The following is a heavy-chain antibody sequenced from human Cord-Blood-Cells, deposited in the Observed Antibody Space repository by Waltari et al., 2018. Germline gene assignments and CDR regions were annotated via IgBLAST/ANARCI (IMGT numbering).Heavy chain of an antibody. CDR2: IYLNDDK. D-gene: IGHD7-27*01. J-gene: IGHJ4*02. Sequence: QITLKESGPTLVKPTQTLTLTCTFSGFSLSTSGVGVGWIRQPPGKALEWLALIYLNDDKRYSPSLKSRLTITKDTSKNQVVLTMTNMDPVDTATYYCAHINWEVKASYYFDYWGQGTLVTVSS. CDR3: AHINWEVKASYYFDY. V-gene: IGHV2-5*01. CDR1: GFSLSTSGVG.